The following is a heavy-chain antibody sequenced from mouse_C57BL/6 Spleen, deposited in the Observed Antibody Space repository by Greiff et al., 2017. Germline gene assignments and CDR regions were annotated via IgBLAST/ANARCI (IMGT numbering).Heavy chain of an antibody. Sequence: VQLQQPGAELVRPGSSVKLSCKASGYTFTSYWMHWVKQRPIQGLEWIGNIDPTDSETHYNQKFKDKATLTVDKSSSTAYMQLSSLTSEDSAVYYCARAHYGNYEGYFDYWGQGTTLTVSS. CDR3: ARAHYGNYEGYFDY. V-gene: IGHV1-52*01. CDR2: IDPTDSET. CDR1: GYTFTSYW. D-gene: IGHD2-1*01. J-gene: IGHJ2*01.